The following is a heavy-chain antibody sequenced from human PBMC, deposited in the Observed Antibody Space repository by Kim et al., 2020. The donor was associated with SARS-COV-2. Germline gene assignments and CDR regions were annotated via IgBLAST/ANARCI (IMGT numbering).Heavy chain of an antibody. V-gene: IGHV4-59*13. Sequence: SETLSLTCTVSGGSISSYYWSWIRQPPGKGLEWIGYIYYSGSTNYNPSLKSRVTISVDTSKNQFSLKLSSVTAADTAVYYCAGLWGSGWYGIDYWGQGTLVTVSS. CDR2: IYYSGST. CDR1: GGSISSYY. J-gene: IGHJ4*02. CDR3: AGLWGSGWYGIDY. D-gene: IGHD6-19*01.